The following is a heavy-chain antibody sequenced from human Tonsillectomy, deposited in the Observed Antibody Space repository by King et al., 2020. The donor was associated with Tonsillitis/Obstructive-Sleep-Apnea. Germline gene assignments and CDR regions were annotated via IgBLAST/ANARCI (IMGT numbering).Heavy chain of an antibody. J-gene: IGHJ1*01. D-gene: IGHD4-17*01. CDR3: ARVGASGDYGVSEPFQN. CDR2: IYYSGST. V-gene: IGHV4-59*01. Sequence: QLQESGPGLVKPSETLSLTCTVSGGSISSYYWSWIRQPPGKGLEWIGYIYYSGSTNYNPSLKSRVTISVDTSKNQFSLRLSSVTAADTAVYYCARVGASGDYGVSEPFQNWGQGTLVTVSS. CDR1: GGSISSYY.